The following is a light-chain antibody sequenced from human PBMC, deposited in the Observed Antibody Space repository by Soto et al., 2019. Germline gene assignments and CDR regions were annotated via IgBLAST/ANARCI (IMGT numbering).Light chain of an antibody. J-gene: IGKJ5*01. CDR2: AAS. Sequence: DIQLTQSPFFLSASVGDRVTITCRASQSISSYLVWYQQKAGKAPKSLIYAASTLQTGVPSRFSGSGSGTEFTLTISSLQPEDSATYYCRQHNSFPITFGQGTRLDIK. CDR1: QSISSY. CDR3: RQHNSFPIT. V-gene: IGKV1-9*01.